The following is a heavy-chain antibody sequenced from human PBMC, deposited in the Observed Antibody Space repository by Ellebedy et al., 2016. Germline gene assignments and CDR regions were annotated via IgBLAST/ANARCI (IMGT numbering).Heavy chain of an antibody. CDR3: ARVYVPYPMLGRPTSYFRLDV. Sequence: SETLSLXCTVSGGSIGGNDHYWSWIRQSPGKGLEWIGYIYWAGSTYYNPSLERRVSMSIDTSKNQFTLNLRSVTAADTAVFYCARVYVPYPMLGRPTSYFRLDVWGKGTTVTVSS. J-gene: IGHJ6*04. D-gene: IGHD2/OR15-2a*01. CDR2: IYWAGST. CDR1: GGSIGGNDHY. V-gene: IGHV4-30-4*01.